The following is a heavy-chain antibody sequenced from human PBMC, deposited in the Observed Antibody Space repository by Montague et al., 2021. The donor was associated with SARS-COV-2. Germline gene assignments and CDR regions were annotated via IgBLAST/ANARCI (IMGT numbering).Heavy chain of an antibody. Sequence: TLSLTCTVSGGSISSGGYYWSWIRQHPGKGLEWIGYIYYSGSTYYNPSLKSRVTISVDTPKNQFSLKLSSVTAADTAVYYCARVGIVVVPAAIVTLSYYYYMHVWGTGTTVTVAS. CDR2: IYYSGST. CDR1: GGSISSGGYY. CDR3: ARVGIVVVPAAIVTLSYYYYMHV. D-gene: IGHD2-2*02. V-gene: IGHV4-31*03. J-gene: IGHJ6*03.